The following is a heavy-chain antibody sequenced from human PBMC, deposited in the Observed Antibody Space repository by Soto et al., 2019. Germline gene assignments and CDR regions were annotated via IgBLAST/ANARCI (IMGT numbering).Heavy chain of an antibody. J-gene: IGHJ4*02. CDR3: AKDLLTTLTTGVDY. CDR2: ISGYGSST. Sequence: GGSLRLSCAASGFTFSSYVMSWVRQAPGEGLEWVSAISGYGSSTYYTDSVKGRFTISRDNSKNTLSLQMNSLRAEDTAVYYCAKDLLTTLTTGVDYWGQGTLVTVSS. D-gene: IGHD4-17*01. CDR1: GFTFSSYV. V-gene: IGHV3-23*01.